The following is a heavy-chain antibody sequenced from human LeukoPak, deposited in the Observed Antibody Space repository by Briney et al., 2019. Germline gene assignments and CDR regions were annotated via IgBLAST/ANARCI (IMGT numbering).Heavy chain of an antibody. CDR2: INPGGTSK. V-gene: IGHV3-11*01. D-gene: IGHD3-9*01. J-gene: IGHJ6*02. CDR1: GFTLSDHY. CDR3: TGFSRYYYYGLHV. Sequence: GGSLRLSCAASGFTLSDHYMNWIRLAPGRGLEWLSYINPGGTSKVYADSVKGRLTISRDNAKNTVYLQMNSLRAEDTAVYFCTGFSRYYYYGLHVWGLGTTVIVSS.